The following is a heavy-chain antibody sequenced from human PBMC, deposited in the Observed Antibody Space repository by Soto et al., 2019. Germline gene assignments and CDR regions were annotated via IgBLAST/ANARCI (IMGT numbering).Heavy chain of an antibody. D-gene: IGHD1-26*01. CDR2: ISYAGSNK. CDR1: GFTFSSYT. V-gene: IGHV3-30-3*01. CDR3: ARDARGELRHEYFDF. Sequence: QVQLVESGGGVVQPGRSLRLSCAASGFTFSSYTMHWVRQAPGKGLEWVAVISYAGSNKYYADSVKGRFTISRDNSKNTLYLQMNSLRAEDTAVYYCARDARGELRHEYFDFWGQGTLVTVSS. J-gene: IGHJ4*02.